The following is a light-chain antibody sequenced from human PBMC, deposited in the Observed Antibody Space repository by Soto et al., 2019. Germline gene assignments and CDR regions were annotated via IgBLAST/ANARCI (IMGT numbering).Light chain of an antibody. CDR2: KAS. Sequence: DIQMTQSPSTLSGSVGDRVTITCRASQTISSWLAWYQQKPGKAPKLLIYKASTLKSGVPSRFSGSGSGTEFTLTISSLQQDDCATYYCQHYNSYSEAFGQGTKVELK. J-gene: IGKJ1*01. CDR1: QTISSW. CDR3: QHYNSYSEA. V-gene: IGKV1-5*03.